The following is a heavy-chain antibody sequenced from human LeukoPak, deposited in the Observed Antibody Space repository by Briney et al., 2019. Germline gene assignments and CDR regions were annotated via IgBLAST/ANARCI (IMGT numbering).Heavy chain of an antibody. CDR3: ARGYSSGWYRGGDFDY. CDR1: GFTFSSYA. V-gene: IGHV3-30-3*01. Sequence: PGRSLRLSCAASGFTFSSYAMHWVRQAPGKGLEWVAVISYDGSNKYYADSVKGRFTISRDNSKNTLYLQMNSLRAEDTAVYYCARGYSSGWYRGGDFDYWGQGTLVTVSS. D-gene: IGHD6-19*01. J-gene: IGHJ4*02. CDR2: ISYDGSNK.